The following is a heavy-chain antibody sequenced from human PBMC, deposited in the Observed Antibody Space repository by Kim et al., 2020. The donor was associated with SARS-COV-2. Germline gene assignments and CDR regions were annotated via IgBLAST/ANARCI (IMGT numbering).Heavy chain of an antibody. Sequence: SETLSLTCAVSGGSISSSNWWSWVRQPPGKGLEWIGEIYHSGSTNYNPSLKSRVTISVDKSKNQFSLKLSSVTAADTAVYYCARDLKEIYYYDSSGYYPGMDVWGQGTTVTVSS. V-gene: IGHV4-4*02. J-gene: IGHJ6*02. CDR2: IYHSGST. CDR3: ARDLKEIYYYDSSGYYPGMDV. CDR1: GGSISSSNW. D-gene: IGHD3-22*01.